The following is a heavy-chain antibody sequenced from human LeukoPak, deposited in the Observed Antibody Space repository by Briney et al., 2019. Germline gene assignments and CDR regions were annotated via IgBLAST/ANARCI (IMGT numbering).Heavy chain of an antibody. J-gene: IGHJ4*02. Sequence: ASVTVSCKASGYTFTGYYMHWVRQAPGQGLEWMGWINPNSGGTNYAQKFQGRVTMTRDTSISTAYMELSRLRSDDTAVYYCARGPSRITMIVVEDYRGQGTLVTVSS. CDR3: ARGPSRITMIVVEDY. CDR1: GYTFTGYY. V-gene: IGHV1-2*02. CDR2: INPNSGGT. D-gene: IGHD3-22*01.